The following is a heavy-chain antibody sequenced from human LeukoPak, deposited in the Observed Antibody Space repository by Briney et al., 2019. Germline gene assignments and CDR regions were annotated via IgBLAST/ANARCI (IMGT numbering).Heavy chain of an antibody. CDR1: GGSIRSYY. D-gene: IGHD6-19*01. CDR3: ARAPRTYSSGWRSDAFDI. Sequence: KPSETLSHTCTVSGGSIRSYYWSWIRQPPGKGLEWIGYIYYSGSTNYNPSLKSRVTISVDTSKNQFSLKLSSVTAADTAVYYCARAPRTYSSGWRSDAFDIWGQGTMVTVSS. J-gene: IGHJ3*02. CDR2: IYYSGST. V-gene: IGHV4-59*01.